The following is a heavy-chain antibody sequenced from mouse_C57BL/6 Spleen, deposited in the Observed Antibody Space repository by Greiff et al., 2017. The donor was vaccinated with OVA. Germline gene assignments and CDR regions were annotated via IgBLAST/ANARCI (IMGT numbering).Heavy chain of an antibody. V-gene: IGHV2-9-1*01. CDR1: GFSLTSYA. CDR3: ARTDGYYSYWYFDV. CDR2: IWTGGGT. D-gene: IGHD2-3*01. J-gene: IGHJ1*03. Sequence: VMLVESGPGLVAPSQSLSITCTVSGFSLTSYAISWVRQPPGKGLEWLGVIWTGGGTNYNSALKSRLSISKDNSKSQVFLKMNSLQTDDTARYYCARTDGYYSYWYFDVWGTGTTVTVSS.